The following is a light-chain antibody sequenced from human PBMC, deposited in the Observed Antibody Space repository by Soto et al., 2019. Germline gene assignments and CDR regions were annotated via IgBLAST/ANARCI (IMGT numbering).Light chain of an antibody. J-gene: IGLJ3*02. V-gene: IGLV1-40*01. Sequence: QSVLTQPPSVSGAPGQRVTISCTGSSSNIGAGYDVHWYQQLPGTAPKLIIYGNGVRPSGVPDCFSGSRSGTSTALPITGLQAEDEDDYYCQSYDYGASAWVFGGGTKLTVL. CDR2: GNG. CDR1: SSNIGAGYD. CDR3: QSYDYGASAWV.